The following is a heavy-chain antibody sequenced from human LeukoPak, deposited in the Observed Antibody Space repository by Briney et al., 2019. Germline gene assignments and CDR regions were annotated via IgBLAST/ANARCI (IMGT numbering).Heavy chain of an antibody. V-gene: IGHV1-18*01. J-gene: IGHJ5*02. D-gene: IGHD2-2*01. CDR3: ARGGWDIVVVPAALVNWFYP. CDR2: ISAYNGNT. Sequence: GASVKVCCKASGYTFTSYGISWVRQAPGQGLEWMGWISAYNGNTNYAQKLQGRVTMTTDTSTSTAYIDLRSLRSDDTAVYYCARGGWDIVVVPAALVNWFYPCGQGTLVTVSS. CDR1: GYTFTSYG.